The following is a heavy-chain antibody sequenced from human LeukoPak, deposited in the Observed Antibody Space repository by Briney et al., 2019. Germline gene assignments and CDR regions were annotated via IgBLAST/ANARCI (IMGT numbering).Heavy chain of an antibody. CDR3: AKDQGTIAATDAFDI. Sequence: GGSLRLSCAASGFTFSSYGMHWVRQAPGKGLEWVAFIRYDGSNKYYADSVKGRFTISRDNSKNTLYLQMNSLRAEDTAVYYCAKDQGTIAATDAFDIWGQGTMVTVSS. CDR1: GFTFSSYG. V-gene: IGHV3-30*02. CDR2: IRYDGSNK. J-gene: IGHJ3*02. D-gene: IGHD1-26*01.